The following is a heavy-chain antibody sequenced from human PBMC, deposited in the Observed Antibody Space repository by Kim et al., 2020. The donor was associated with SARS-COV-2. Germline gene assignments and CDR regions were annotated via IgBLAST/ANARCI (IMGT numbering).Heavy chain of an antibody. V-gene: IGHV1-46*01. J-gene: IGHJ5*02. CDR3: ARERIAVWGFDP. Sequence: SYAQKFQGRVTMTRDTSTSTVYMELSSLRSEDTAVYYCARERIAVWGFDPWGQGTLVTVSS. D-gene: IGHD3-16*01.